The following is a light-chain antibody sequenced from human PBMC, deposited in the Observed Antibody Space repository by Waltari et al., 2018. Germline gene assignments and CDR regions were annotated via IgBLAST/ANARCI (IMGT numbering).Light chain of an antibody. CDR3: QQSSSFPLT. CDR1: QSIETS. V-gene: IGKV6-21*01. Sequence: IVLTQSPDFQSVTPTEKVTITCRASQSIETSLHWYQQKPDQSPSLLIKYASQSLSGVPSRFSGSGSGTDFTLTINSLEPEDAATYYCQQSSSFPLTFGGGTKVEIK. CDR2: YAS. J-gene: IGKJ4*01.